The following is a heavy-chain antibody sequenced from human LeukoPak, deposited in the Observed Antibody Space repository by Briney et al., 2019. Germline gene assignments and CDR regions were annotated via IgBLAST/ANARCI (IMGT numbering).Heavy chain of an antibody. CDR3: ARDEGIVVVTRDFDY. J-gene: IGHJ4*02. V-gene: IGHV3-21*01. D-gene: IGHD3-22*01. CDR1: GFTFSTYS. Sequence: GGSLRLSCAASGFTFSTYSMNRVRQAPGPGLEWVSSISSSSSYIYYADSVKGRFNISKDNAKKSLYQKMNSLRDEETAVYYCARDEGIVVVTRDFDYWGQGTLVTVSS. CDR2: ISSSSSYI.